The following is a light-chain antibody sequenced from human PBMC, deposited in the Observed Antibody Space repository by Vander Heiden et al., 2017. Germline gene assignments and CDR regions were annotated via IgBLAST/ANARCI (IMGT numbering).Light chain of an antibody. CDR1: SSNIGAGYD. V-gene: IGLV1-40*01. CDR3: QSYDSSLSGV. Sequence: QSVLTKPPSVSGAPGQRVPISCTGSSSNIGAGYDVHWYQQLPGTAPKLLIYGNSNRPSGVPDRFSGSKSGTSASLAITGLQAEDEADYYCQSYDSSLSGVFGGGTKLTVL. CDR2: GNS. J-gene: IGLJ3*02.